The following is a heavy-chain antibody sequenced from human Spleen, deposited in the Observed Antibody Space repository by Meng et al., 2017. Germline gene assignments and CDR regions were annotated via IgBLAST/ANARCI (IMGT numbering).Heavy chain of an antibody. CDR2: ISGYNGNT. Sequence: ASVKVSCKASGYTFTNYGISWVRQAPGQGLEWMGWISGYNGNTNYAQRFQDRVTMTTDTSTSTAYMELRSLRSDDTAVYYCAKERINYFDYWGQGTLVTVSS. CDR1: GYTFTNYG. V-gene: IGHV1-18*01. J-gene: IGHJ4*02. D-gene: IGHD2-15*01. CDR3: AKERINYFDY.